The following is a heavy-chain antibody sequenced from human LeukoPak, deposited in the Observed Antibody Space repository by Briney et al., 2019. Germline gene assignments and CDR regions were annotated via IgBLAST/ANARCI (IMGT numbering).Heavy chain of an antibody. D-gene: IGHD3-22*01. CDR2: IIPIFGTA. Sequence: GASVKVSCKASGGTFSSYAISWVRQAPGQGLEWMGGIIPIFGTANYAQKFQGRVTITADESTSTAYMELSSLRSEDTAVYYCARAGDLHHYDSSGSDYWGQGTLVTVSS. V-gene: IGHV1-69*13. J-gene: IGHJ4*02. CDR1: GGTFSSYA. CDR3: ARAGDLHHYDSSGSDY.